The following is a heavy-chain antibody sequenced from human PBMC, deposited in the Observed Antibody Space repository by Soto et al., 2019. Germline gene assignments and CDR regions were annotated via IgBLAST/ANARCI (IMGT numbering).Heavy chain of an antibody. CDR3: AKYNCNAGTGYSLMYRYHSAKDV. CDR2: IDPGDSDT. D-gene: IGHD2-15*01. Sequence: GESLKISCKSSGYSFTSYWISWVRQMPGKGLEWMGRIDPGDSDTNYNPSFQGHVTISADTSISTAYLQWSSLKASDTAMYYCAKYNCNAGTGYSLMYRYHSAKDVWGHGTTVTVSS. V-gene: IGHV5-10-1*01. CDR1: GYSFTSYW. J-gene: IGHJ6*02.